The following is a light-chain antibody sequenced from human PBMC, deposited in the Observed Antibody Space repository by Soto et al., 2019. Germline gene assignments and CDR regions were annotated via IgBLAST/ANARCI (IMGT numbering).Light chain of an antibody. V-gene: IGLV2-11*01. J-gene: IGLJ2*01. CDR3: CSYAAGDSFK. CDR1: SSDIGTFNY. CDR2: DVF. Sequence: QSVRTQPPSVSWSPGHSVTISCIGTSSDIGTFNYVSWHQQRPGKAPRLIIYDVFQRPSGVPDRFSASKSGITASLTISGLQDEDEADYYCCSYAAGDSFKFGGGTK.